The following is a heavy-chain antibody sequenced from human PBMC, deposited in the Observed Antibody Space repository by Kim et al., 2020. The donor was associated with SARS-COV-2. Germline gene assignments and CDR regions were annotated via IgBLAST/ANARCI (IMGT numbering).Heavy chain of an antibody. D-gene: IGHD6-19*01. Sequence: GGSLRLSCAASGFTFSSYAMSWVRQAPGKGLEWVSAISGSGGSTYYADSVKGRFTISRDNSKNTLYLQMNSLRAEDTAVYYCAKDLPHSSGWLEGAFDIWGQGTMVTVSS. CDR1: GFTFSSYA. V-gene: IGHV3-23*01. J-gene: IGHJ3*02. CDR3: AKDLPHSSGWLEGAFDI. CDR2: ISGSGGST.